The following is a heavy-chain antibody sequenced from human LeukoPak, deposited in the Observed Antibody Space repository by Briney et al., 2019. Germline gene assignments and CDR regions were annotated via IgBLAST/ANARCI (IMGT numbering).Heavy chain of an antibody. D-gene: IGHD3-22*01. Sequence: SETLSLTCTVSGGSISSYYWSWIRQPAGKGLEWIGRIYTSGSTNYNPSLKSRVTMSVDTSKNQFSLKLSSVTAADTAVYYCARDQYYYDSSGYRGFDYWGHGTLVTVSS. CDR2: IYTSGST. CDR3: ARDQYYYDSSGYRGFDY. CDR1: GGSISSYY. J-gene: IGHJ4*01. V-gene: IGHV4-4*07.